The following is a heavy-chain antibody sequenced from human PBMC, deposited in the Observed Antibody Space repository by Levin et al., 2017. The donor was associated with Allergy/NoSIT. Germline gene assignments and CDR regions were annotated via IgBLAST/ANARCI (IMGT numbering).Heavy chain of an antibody. J-gene: IGHJ3*02. CDR3: ARDRGTMVRGVIIPDAFDS. Sequence: GESLKISCAASGFTFSSYAMHWVRQAPGKGLEWVAVISYDGSNKYYADSVKGRFTISRDNSKNTLYLQMNSLRAEDTAVYYCARDRGTMVRGVIIPDAFDSWGQGTMVTVSS. V-gene: IGHV3-30-3*01. CDR2: ISYDGSNK. D-gene: IGHD3-10*01. CDR1: GFTFSSYA.